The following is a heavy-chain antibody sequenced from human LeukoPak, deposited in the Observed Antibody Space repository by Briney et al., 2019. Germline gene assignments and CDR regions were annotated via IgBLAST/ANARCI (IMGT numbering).Heavy chain of an antibody. D-gene: IGHD5-12*01. CDR3: TTSWGYKY. V-gene: IGHV3-15*01. J-gene: IGHJ4*02. CDR2: IKSKTDGGTT. CDR1: GLTFSNAS. Sequence: GGCLSLSCAASGLTFSNASMSCVRQAPGKGLEWVGRIKSKTDGGTTDYAAPVKGRFTISRDDSKNTLYLQMNSLKTEDTAVYYCTTSWGYKYWGQGTLVTVSS.